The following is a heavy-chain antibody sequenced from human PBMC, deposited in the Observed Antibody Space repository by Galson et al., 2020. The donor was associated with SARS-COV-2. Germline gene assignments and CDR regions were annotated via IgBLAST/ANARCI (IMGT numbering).Heavy chain of an antibody. CDR1: GYTFTSYY. CDR3: ASREQEDVVPAAIHSYYYYMDV. J-gene: IGHJ6*03. CDR2: INPSGGST. V-gene: IGHV1-46*01. Sequence: ASVKVSCKASGYTFTSYYMHWVRQAPGQGLEWMGIINPSGGSTSYAQKFQGRVTMTRDTSTSTVYMELSGLRSEDTAVYYCASREQEDVVPAAIHSYYYYMDVWGKGTTVTVSS. D-gene: IGHD2-2*01.